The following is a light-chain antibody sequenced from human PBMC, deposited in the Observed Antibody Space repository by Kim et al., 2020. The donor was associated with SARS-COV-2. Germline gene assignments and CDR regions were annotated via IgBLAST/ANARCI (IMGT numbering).Light chain of an antibody. Sequence: QSVLTQPPSASGTPGQRVTISCSGSSSNIGSNTVNWYQQLPGTAPKLIIYSDNQRPSGVPDRFSGSKSGTSASLAISGLQSEDEADYYCAAWDDSLNGYVCGTGTKVTVL. CDR1: SSNIGSNT. J-gene: IGLJ1*01. CDR2: SDN. V-gene: IGLV1-44*01. CDR3: AAWDDSLNGYV.